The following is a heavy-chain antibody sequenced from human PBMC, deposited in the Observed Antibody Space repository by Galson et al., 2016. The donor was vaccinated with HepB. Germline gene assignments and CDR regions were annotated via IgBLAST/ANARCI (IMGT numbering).Heavy chain of an antibody. J-gene: IGHJ6*02. CDR2: LYPGDSAT. V-gene: IGHV5-51*01. D-gene: IGHD1-26*01. CDR1: GSSFTSYW. Sequence: QSGAEVKKPGESLKISCTGSGSSFTSYWIGWVRQMPGKGLEWMGILYPGDSATRYSPSFQGPVTISADKSISTAYLQWRSLKASDTAMYYCAIPKMGAIGGMDVWGQGTTVTVSS. CDR3: AIPKMGAIGGMDV.